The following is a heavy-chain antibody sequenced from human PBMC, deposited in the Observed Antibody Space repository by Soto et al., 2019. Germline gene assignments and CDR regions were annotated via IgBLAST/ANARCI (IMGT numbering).Heavy chain of an antibody. Sequence: PGGSLRLSCEVAGVSFNRDDMSWVRQAPGKGLEWIAYISASGDTENYADSVKGRFTISRDNARNSLFLQMSSLRAEDTAVYYCWRVKSVAAASLFSYYFDSWGQGTLVTVSS. V-gene: IGHV3-48*03. CDR2: ISASGDTE. CDR3: WRVKSVAAASLFSYYFDS. J-gene: IGHJ4*01. D-gene: IGHD6-25*01. CDR1: GVSFNRDD.